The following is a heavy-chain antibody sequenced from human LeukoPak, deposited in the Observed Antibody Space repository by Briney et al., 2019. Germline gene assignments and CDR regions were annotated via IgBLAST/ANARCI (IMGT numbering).Heavy chain of an antibody. J-gene: IGHJ4*02. D-gene: IGHD6-6*01. V-gene: IGHV3-33*01. CDR1: GFTFSSYG. CDR2: IWYDGSNK. Sequence: GRSLRLSCAASGFTFSSYGMHWVRQARGKGLEWVAVIWYDGSNKYYADSVKGRFTISRDNSKNTLYLQMNSLRAEDTAVYYCARDRYSSSSGGLGYFDYWGQGTLVTVSS. CDR3: ARDRYSSSSGGLGYFDY.